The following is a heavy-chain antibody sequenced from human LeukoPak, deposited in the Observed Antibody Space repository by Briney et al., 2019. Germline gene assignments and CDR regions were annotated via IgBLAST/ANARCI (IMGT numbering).Heavy chain of an antibody. Sequence: PSETLSLTCTVSGGSISSSSYYWAWIRQAPGKRLERIGNIYHTRSTYYNPSLKSRVTIFVDPSKNHYSLKLTSVTAADTAVYYCARVWEPKGTGTYYFDDWGEGALVTVSS. J-gene: IGHJ4*02. CDR1: GGSISSSSYY. CDR2: IYHTRST. V-gene: IGHV4-39*02. CDR3: ARVWEPKGTGTYYFDD. D-gene: IGHD1-26*01.